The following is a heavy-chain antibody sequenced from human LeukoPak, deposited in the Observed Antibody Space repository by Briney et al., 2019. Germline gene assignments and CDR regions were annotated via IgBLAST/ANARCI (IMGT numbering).Heavy chain of an antibody. J-gene: IGHJ4*02. CDR1: GGSISSGSYY. CDR3: ARVTTGGYYNC. D-gene: IGHD3-22*01. CDR2: IYTSGST. V-gene: IGHV4-61*02. Sequence: SETLSLTCTVAGGSISSGSYYWSWIRQPAGKGLEWIGRIYTSGSTNYNPSLKSRVTISVDTSKNQFSLKLSSVTAADTAVYYCARVTTGGYYNCWGQGTLVTVSS.